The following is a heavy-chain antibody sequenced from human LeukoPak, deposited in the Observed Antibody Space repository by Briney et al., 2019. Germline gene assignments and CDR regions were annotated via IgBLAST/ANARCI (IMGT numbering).Heavy chain of an antibody. CDR3: ARDQSTPLYDILTGYYLDY. V-gene: IGHV3-7*01. CDR2: IKQDGSEK. J-gene: IGHJ4*02. CDR1: GFTFSSYW. Sequence: PGGSLRLSCAASGFTFSSYWMSWVRQAPGKGLEWVANIKQDGSEKYYVDSVKGRFTISRDNAKNSLYLQMNSLRAEDTAVYYCARDQSTPLYDILTGYYLDYWGQGTLVTVSS. D-gene: IGHD3-9*01.